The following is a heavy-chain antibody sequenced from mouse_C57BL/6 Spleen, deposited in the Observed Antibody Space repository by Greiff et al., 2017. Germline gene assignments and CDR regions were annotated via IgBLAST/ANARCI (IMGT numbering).Heavy chain of an antibody. CDR1: GFTFSDYG. D-gene: IGHD1-1*01. CDR2: ISNLAYSI. CDR3: ARHYYGSSYAMDY. V-gene: IGHV5-15*04. Sequence: EVKVEESGGGLVQPGGSLKLSCAASGFTFSDYGMAWVRQAPRKGPEWVAFISNLAYSIYYADTVTGRFTISRENAKNTLYLEMSSLRSEDTAMYYCARHYYGSSYAMDYWGQGTSVTVSS. J-gene: IGHJ4*01.